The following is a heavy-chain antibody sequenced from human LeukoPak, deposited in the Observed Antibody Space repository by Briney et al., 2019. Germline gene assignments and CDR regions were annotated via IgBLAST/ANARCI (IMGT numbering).Heavy chain of an antibody. CDR2: ISSGSDTI. CDR1: GFTFSSYS. V-gene: IGHV3-48*02. Sequence: GGSLRLSCAASGFTFSSYSMSRVRQAPGKGLEWVSYISSGSDTIYYADSVKGRFTISRDNAKNSLYLQMNSLRDEDTAVYYCARKYEQTWGQGTLVTVSS. J-gene: IGHJ4*02. CDR3: ARKYEQT. D-gene: IGHD2-2*01.